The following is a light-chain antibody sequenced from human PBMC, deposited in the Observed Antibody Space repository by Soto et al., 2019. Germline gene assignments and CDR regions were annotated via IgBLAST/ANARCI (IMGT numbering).Light chain of an antibody. CDR3: HQDVSWR. Sequence: IALQQHTRNMSLSPGVRATLSCGASQTFSSIYLACYQQKPGQAPRLLGYGASGRATGIPDRFSGIGSGTDFTLTISRLEPEDFAVYYFHQDVSWRFCQGTKVDIK. CDR2: GAS. V-gene: IGKV3-20*01. J-gene: IGKJ1*01. CDR1: QTFSSIY.